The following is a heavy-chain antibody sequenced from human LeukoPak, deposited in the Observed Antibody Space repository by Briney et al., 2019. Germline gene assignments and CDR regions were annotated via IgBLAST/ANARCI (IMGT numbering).Heavy chain of an antibody. Sequence: PSETLSLTCTASGGSISSYYWSWIRQPPGKGLEWIGYIYYSGTTNYNPSLKSRVTISVDTSKNQFSLKLSSVTAADTAVYYCARCTSCPEVGTFDYWGQGTLVTVSS. V-gene: IGHV4-59*01. CDR2: IYYSGTT. D-gene: IGHD2-2*01. CDR1: GGSISSYY. CDR3: ARCTSCPEVGTFDY. J-gene: IGHJ4*02.